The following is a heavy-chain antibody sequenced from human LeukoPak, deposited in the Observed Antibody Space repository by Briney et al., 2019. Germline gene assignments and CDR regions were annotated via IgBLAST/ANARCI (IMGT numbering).Heavy chain of an antibody. J-gene: IGHJ4*02. Sequence: PGGSLRLSCAASGFTFSNYAMHWVRQAPGKGLEWVAVISYDGSNKYYADSVKGRFTISRDNSKNTLYLQMNSLRAEDTAVYYCARDWASSSGSVGYWGQGTLVTVSS. D-gene: IGHD6-6*01. CDR3: ARDWASSSGSVGY. CDR1: GFTFSNYA. V-gene: IGHV3-30-3*01. CDR2: ISYDGSNK.